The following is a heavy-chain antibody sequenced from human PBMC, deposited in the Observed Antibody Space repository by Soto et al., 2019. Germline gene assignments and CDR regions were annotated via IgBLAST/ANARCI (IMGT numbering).Heavy chain of an antibody. D-gene: IGHD3-10*01. V-gene: IGHV4-31*03. J-gene: IGHJ4*02. CDR1: GGSISSGGYY. Sequence: SETLSLTCTVSGGSISSGGYYWSWIRQHPGKGLEWIGYIYYSGSTYYNPSLKSRVTISVDTSKNQFSLKLSSVTAADTAVYYCVKQSGSGSYYNVGSGGHFDSWGQGTLVTVSS. CDR2: IYYSGST. CDR3: VKQSGSGSYYNVGSGGHFDS.